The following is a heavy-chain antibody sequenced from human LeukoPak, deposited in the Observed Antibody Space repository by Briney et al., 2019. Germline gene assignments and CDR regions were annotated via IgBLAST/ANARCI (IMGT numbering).Heavy chain of an antibody. Sequence: GGSLRLSCAASGFTFSSYAMSWVRQAPGKGLEWVSAISGSGGSTYYADSVKGRFTISRDNSKNTLYLQVNSLRAEDTAVYYCANDFWSGYYRIDYWGQGTLVTVSS. CDR1: GFTFSSYA. D-gene: IGHD3-3*01. V-gene: IGHV3-23*01. J-gene: IGHJ4*02. CDR2: ISGSGGST. CDR3: ANDFWSGYYRIDY.